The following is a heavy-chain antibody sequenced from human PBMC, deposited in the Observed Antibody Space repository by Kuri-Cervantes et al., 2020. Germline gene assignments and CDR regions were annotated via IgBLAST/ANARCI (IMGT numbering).Heavy chain of an antibody. J-gene: IGHJ6*02. Sequence: GGSLRLSCAASGFTFSSYWMSWVRQAPGKGLEWVANIKQDGSEKYYVDSVKGRFTISRDNTKNSLYLQMSSLRAEDTAVYYCARAMTMVRGLIYYGMDVWGQGTTVTVSS. D-gene: IGHD3-10*01. CDR2: IKQDGSEK. CDR1: GFTFSSYW. CDR3: ARAMTMVRGLIYYGMDV. V-gene: IGHV3-7*03.